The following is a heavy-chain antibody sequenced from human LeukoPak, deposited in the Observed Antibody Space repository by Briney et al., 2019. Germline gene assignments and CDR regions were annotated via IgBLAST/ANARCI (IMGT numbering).Heavy chain of an antibody. CDR3: ARHTAGDYDILTGYQPGAFDI. J-gene: IGHJ3*02. Sequence: PSETLSLTCAVYGGSFSGYYWSWIRQPPGKGLEWIGEINHSGSTNYNPSLKSRVTISVDTSKNQFSLKLSSVTAADTAVYYCARHTAGDYDILTGYQPGAFDIWGQGTMVTVSS. CDR2: INHSGST. CDR1: GGSFSGYY. V-gene: IGHV4-34*01. D-gene: IGHD3-9*01.